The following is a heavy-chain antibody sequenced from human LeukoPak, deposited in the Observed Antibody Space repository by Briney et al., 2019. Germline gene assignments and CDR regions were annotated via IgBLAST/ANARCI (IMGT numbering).Heavy chain of an antibody. CDR1: GGSFRGYY. V-gene: IGHV4-34*01. CDR2: INHSGST. D-gene: IGHD2-21*01. J-gene: IGHJ4*02. CDR3: ARHAFASPLDI. Sequence: PSETLSLTCAVYGGSFRGYYWSWIRQPPGKGLEWIGEINHSGSTNYNPSLKSRVTISVDTSKNQFSLKLSSVTAADTAVYYCARHAFASPLDIWGQGTVVTVSS.